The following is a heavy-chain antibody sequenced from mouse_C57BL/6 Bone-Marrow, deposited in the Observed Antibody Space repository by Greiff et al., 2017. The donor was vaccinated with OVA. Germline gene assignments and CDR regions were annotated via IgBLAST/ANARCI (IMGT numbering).Heavy chain of an antibody. CDR2: IDPSDSET. V-gene: IGHV1-52*01. Sequence: QVQLKQPGAELVKPGASVKLSCKASGYTFTSYWMHWVKQRPIQGLEWIGNIDPSDSETHYNQKFKDKATLTVDKSSSTAYMQLSSLTSEDSAVYYCARGRSRRDYAMDYWGQGTSVTVSS. CDR1: GYTFTSYW. CDR3: ARGRSRRDYAMDY. J-gene: IGHJ4*01.